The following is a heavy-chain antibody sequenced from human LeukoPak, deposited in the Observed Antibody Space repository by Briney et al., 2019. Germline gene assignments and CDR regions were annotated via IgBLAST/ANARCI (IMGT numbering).Heavy chain of an antibody. J-gene: IGHJ4*02. CDR1: GGSFNGYY. D-gene: IGHD6-25*01. V-gene: IGHV4-34*01. Sequence: EPSETLSLTCAVYGGSFNGYYWTWIRQPPGKGLEWIGEINHSGSTDYNPSLKSRVTISVDTSKNQFSLKLNSVTAADTAVYYCARGQLRLSNWGQGSLVIVS. CDR3: ARGQLRLSN. CDR2: INHSGST.